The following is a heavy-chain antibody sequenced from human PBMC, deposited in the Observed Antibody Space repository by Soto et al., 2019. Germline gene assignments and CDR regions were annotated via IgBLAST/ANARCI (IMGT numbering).Heavy chain of an antibody. CDR2: IYYSGNT. J-gene: IGHJ4*02. Sequence: SETLSLTCTVSGDSISSSSYYRGWIRQPPGKGLEWIGSIYYSGNTFYNPSLKSRVTISVVTSMNQFSLKLNSVTAADTAVYYCASHCSSASCYLPAFDYWGQGTLVTVSS. CDR3: ASHCSSASCYLPAFDY. D-gene: IGHD2-2*01. CDR1: GDSISSSSYY. V-gene: IGHV4-39*01.